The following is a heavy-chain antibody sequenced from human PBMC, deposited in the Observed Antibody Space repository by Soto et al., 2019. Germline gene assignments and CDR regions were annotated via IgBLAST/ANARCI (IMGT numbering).Heavy chain of an antibody. Sequence: GESLKISCKGSGYIFTSYWIGWVRQMPGKGLEWMGIIYPGDSDTRHSPSFQGQVTISADKSISTAYLQWSSLKASDTAMYYCARRRPVYYYGSGRNPPPSDYWRQGTLVTASS. CDR1: GYIFTSYW. D-gene: IGHD3-10*01. J-gene: IGHJ4*02. V-gene: IGHV5-51*01. CDR2: IYPGDSDT. CDR3: ARRRPVYYYGSGRNPPPSDY.